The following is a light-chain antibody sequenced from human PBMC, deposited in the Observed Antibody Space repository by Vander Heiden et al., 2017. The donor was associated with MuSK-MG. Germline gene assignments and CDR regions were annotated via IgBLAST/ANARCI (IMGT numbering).Light chain of an antibody. J-gene: IGLJ1*01. Sequence: QSVLTQPPSASGTPGQRVTISCSGSSSNIGRNTVNWYQQLPGTAPKLLIQRNNQRPSGVPDRFSGSKSGTSASLAISGLQSEDEADYYCAAWDDSLNGYVFGTGTKVTVL. V-gene: IGLV1-44*01. CDR1: SSNIGRNT. CDR2: RNN. CDR3: AAWDDSLNGYV.